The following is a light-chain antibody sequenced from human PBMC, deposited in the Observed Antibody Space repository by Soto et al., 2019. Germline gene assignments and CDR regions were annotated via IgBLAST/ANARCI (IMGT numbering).Light chain of an antibody. CDR3: GSYTSSSTLYV. J-gene: IGLJ1*01. Sequence: QSALTQPASLSGSPGQSITISCTGTSSDIGAYDYVSWFQQHPGKAPKLMISEVNNRPSGVSNRFSGSKSGNTAYLTISGLQVGDEAEYYCGSYTSSSTLYVFGTGTKVTVL. CDR2: EVN. CDR1: SSDIGAYDY. V-gene: IGLV2-14*01.